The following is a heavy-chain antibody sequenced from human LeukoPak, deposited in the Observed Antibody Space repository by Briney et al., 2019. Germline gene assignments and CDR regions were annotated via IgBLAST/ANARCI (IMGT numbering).Heavy chain of an antibody. V-gene: IGHV1-69*13. CDR2: IIPIFGTS. D-gene: IGHD2-21*02. J-gene: IGHJ4*02. CDR3: ARTYCAEDCSIRYFDY. CDR1: GGTFSSYT. Sequence: SVKVSCKASGGTFSSYTINWVRQAPGQGLEWMGGIIPIFGTSNSAQKFQGRVTITADESTSTVYMELSSLTSDDTAVYYCARTYCAEDCSIRYFDYWGQGTLVTVSS.